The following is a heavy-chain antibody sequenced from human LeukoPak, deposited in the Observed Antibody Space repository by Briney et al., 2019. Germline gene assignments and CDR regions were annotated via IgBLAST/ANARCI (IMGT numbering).Heavy chain of an antibody. CDR1: GFTFSSYG. V-gene: IGHV3-23*01. CDR2: ISGSGGST. D-gene: IGHD3-22*01. Sequence: GGSLRLSCAASGFTFSSYGMSWVRQAPGKGLEWVSAISGSGGSTYYADSVKGRFTISRDNSKNTLYLQMNSLRAEDTAVYYCAKDWENYYDSSADAFDIWGQGTMVTVSS. CDR3: AKDWENYYDSSADAFDI. J-gene: IGHJ3*02.